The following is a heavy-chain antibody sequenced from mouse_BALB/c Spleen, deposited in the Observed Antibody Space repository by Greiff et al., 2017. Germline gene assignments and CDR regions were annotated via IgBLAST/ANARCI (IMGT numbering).Heavy chain of an antibody. Sequence: EVQVVESGGGLVQPGGSLKLSCAASGFTFSSYGMSWVRQTPDKRLELVATINSNGGSTYYPDSVKGRFTISRDNAKNTLYLQMRSLKSEDTAMYYCARDGGYYYAMDYWSQGTSVTVSS. CDR3: ARDGGYYYAMDY. V-gene: IGHV5-6-3*01. CDR1: GFTFSSYG. J-gene: IGHJ4*01. CDR2: INSNGGST.